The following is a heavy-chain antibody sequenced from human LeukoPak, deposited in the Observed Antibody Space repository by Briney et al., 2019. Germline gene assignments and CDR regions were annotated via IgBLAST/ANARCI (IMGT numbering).Heavy chain of an antibody. CDR1: GFTFSSYA. CDR3: AKDRSGSGRVGYYMDV. J-gene: IGHJ6*03. Sequence: GGSLRLSCAASGFTFSSYAMSWVRQAPGKGLEWVAFIRSDGSNRYYADSVKGRFTISKGNSKNRLYLHMNTLRPEDTALYYCAKDRSGSGRVGYYMDVWGKGTTVTISS. CDR2: IRSDGSNR. D-gene: IGHD3-10*01. V-gene: IGHV3-30*02.